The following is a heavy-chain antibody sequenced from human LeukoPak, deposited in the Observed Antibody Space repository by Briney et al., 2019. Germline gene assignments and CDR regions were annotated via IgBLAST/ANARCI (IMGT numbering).Heavy chain of an antibody. CDR1: GYTFTSYG. D-gene: IGHD2-2*03. V-gene: IGHV1-18*01. CDR3: ARDLEIAVVPAAVNWFDP. J-gene: IGHJ5*02. CDR2: ISAYNGNT. Sequence: ASVKVSCKASGYTFTSYGISWVRQAPGQGLEWMGWISAYNGNTNYAQKLQGRVTMTTDTSTSTAYMELRSLRSDDTAVYYCARDLEIAVVPAAVNWFDPWGQGTLVTVSS.